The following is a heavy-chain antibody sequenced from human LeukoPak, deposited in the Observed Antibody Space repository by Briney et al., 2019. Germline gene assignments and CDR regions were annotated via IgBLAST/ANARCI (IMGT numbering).Heavy chain of an antibody. V-gene: IGHV4-34*01. D-gene: IGHD5/OR15-5a*01. CDR2: INHSGST. CDR3: ARGFVSTTSYFDY. J-gene: IGHJ4*02. CDR1: GGSFSGYY. Sequence: SETLCPTCAVYGGSFSGYYWSWIRQPPGKGLEWIGEINHSGSTNYNPSLKSRVTISVDTSKNQFSLKLSSVTAADTAVYYCARGFVSTTSYFDYWGQGTLVTVSS.